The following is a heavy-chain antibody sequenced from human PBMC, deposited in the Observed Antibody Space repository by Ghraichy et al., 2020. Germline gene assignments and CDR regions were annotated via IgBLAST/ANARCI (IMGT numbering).Heavy chain of an antibody. CDR3: ARAPSAFDR. J-gene: IGHJ3*02. V-gene: IGHV6-1*01. CDR1: GDSVSTNSAA. CDR2: RYYRSKWYY. Sequence: SETLSLTCAISGDSVSTNSAAWNWISQPPSRGLEWLGRRYYRSKWYYDYAVSVKSRITINSATTKNQFSLQPNSVTPEDTAVYYCARAPSAFDRWGQGTTVTVSS.